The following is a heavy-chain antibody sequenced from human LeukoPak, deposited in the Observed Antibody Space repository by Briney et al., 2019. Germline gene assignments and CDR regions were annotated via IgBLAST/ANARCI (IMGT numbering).Heavy chain of an antibody. Sequence: PGGSLRLSCAASGFTFSSYSMNWVRQAPGKGLEWVSSISSSSSYIYYADSVKGRFTISRDNSKNTLYLQMNSLRAEDTAVYYCAKDASGPGDYWGQGTLVTVSS. V-gene: IGHV3-21*01. CDR2: ISSSSSYI. J-gene: IGHJ4*02. CDR3: AKDASGPGDY. CDR1: GFTFSSYS.